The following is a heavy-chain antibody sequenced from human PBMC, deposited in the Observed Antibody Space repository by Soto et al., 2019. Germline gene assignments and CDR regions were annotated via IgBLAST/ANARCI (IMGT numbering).Heavy chain of an antibody. V-gene: IGHV4-34*01. CDR2: INHSGST. J-gene: IGHJ4*02. CDR1: GGSFSGYY. Sequence: SETLSLTCAVYGGSFSGYYWSWIRQPPGKGLEWIGEINHSGSTNYNPSLKSRVTISVDTSKNQFSLKLSSVTAADTAVYCCARGYTYYYDGSGTRGAIDYWGQGTLVTVSS. CDR3: ARGYTYYYDGSGTRGAIDY. D-gene: IGHD3-22*01.